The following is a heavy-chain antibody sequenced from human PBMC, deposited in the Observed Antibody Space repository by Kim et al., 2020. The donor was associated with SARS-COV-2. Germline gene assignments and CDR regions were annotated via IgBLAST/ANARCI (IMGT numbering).Heavy chain of an antibody. V-gene: IGHV3-21*01. CDR2: ISSSSSYI. D-gene: IGHD4-17*01. J-gene: IGHJ6*03. CDR3: ARGLAVTTSLYYYYYYMDV. CDR1: GFTFSSYS. Sequence: RGSLRLSCAASGFTFSSYSMNWVRQAPGKGLEWVSSISSSSSYIYYADSVKGRFTISRDNAKNSLYLQMNSLRAEDTAVYYCARGLAVTTSLYYYYYYMDVWGKGTTVTVSS.